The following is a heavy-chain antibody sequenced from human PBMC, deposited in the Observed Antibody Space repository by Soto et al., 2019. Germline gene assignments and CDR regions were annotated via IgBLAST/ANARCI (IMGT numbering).Heavy chain of an antibody. V-gene: IGHV4-4*02. J-gene: IGHJ4*02. CDR3: ASRDPGTSVDY. CDR2: IYRTGGT. D-gene: IGHD1-7*01. Sequence: SETLSLTCAVSGGSFTSNNWWTWVRQPPGQGLEWIGEIYRTGGTNYNPSLTSRVTISLDKSENQFSLKVTSLTAADTAVYYCASRDPGTSVDYWGQGTLVTVSS. CDR1: GGSFTSNNW.